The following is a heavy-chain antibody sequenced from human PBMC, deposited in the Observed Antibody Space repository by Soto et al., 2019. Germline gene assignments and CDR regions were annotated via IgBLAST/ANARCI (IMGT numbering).Heavy chain of an antibody. D-gene: IGHD3-16*01. J-gene: IGHJ4*02. Sequence: VGSLRLSCAASGFRFSLFWMSWVRQTPGKGLEWVANINEDGSEKFFADSVKGRFTISRDNAKNSLSLQMNSLTADDTAVYYCARTGWPQSSYYFDYWGQGTLVTVSS. CDR2: INEDGSEK. CDR1: GFRFSLFW. CDR3: ARTGWPQSSYYFDY. V-gene: IGHV3-7*03.